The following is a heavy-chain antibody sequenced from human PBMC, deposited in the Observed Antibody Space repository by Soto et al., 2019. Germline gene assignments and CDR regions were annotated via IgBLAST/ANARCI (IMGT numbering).Heavy chain of an antibody. V-gene: IGHV4-31*03. J-gene: IGHJ5*02. CDR2: IYYSGST. Sequence: SETLSLTCTVSGGSISSGGYYWSWIRQHPGKGLEWIGYIYYSGSTYYNPSLKSRVTISVDTSKNQFSLKLSSVTAADTAVYYCARVPGDGDYYAPQGWFDPWGQGTLVTVSS. CDR1: GGSISSGGYY. CDR3: ARVPGDGDYYAPQGWFDP. D-gene: IGHD3-10*01.